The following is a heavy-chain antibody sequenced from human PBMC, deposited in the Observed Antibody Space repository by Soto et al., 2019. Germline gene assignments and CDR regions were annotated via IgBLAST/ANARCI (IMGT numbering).Heavy chain of an antibody. D-gene: IGHD2-15*01. CDR2: INHSGST. Sequence: SATLSLTCAVYGGSFSGYYWSWIRQPTGKGMEWIGEINHSGSTNYNPSLKSRVTISVDTSKNQFSRKLSSVTAADTAVYYCARAHGCSGGSCSGWFDPWGQGTLVTVSS. CDR3: ARAHGCSGGSCSGWFDP. CDR1: GGSFSGYY. V-gene: IGHV4-34*01. J-gene: IGHJ5*02.